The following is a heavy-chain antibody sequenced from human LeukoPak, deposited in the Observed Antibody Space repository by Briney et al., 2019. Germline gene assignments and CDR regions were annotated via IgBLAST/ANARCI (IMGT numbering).Heavy chain of an antibody. CDR3: TRDLAF. Sequence: EGSLRLSCAASGFTFSRYWMSWVRQAPGKGLEWVGRIKSKTDGGTTDYAAPVKGRFTISRDDSKNTLYLHMNSLKIEDTAVYYCTRDLAFWGQGTLVIVSS. CDR2: IKSKTDGGTT. V-gene: IGHV3-15*01. CDR1: GFTFSRYW. J-gene: IGHJ4*02.